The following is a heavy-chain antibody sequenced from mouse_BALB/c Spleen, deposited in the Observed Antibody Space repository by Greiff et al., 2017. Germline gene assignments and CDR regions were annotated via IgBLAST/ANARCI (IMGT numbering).Heavy chain of an antibody. J-gene: IGHJ3*01. CDR3: VRHELGGWFAY. Sequence: EVHLVESGGGLVQPKGSLKLSCAASGFTFNTYAMNWVRQAPGKGLEWVARIRSKSNNYATYYADSVKDRFTISRDDSQSMLYLQMNNLKTEDTAMYYCVRHELGGWFAYWGQGTLVTVSA. CDR1: GFTFNTYA. V-gene: IGHV10-1*02. CDR2: IRSKSNNYAT. D-gene: IGHD4-1*01.